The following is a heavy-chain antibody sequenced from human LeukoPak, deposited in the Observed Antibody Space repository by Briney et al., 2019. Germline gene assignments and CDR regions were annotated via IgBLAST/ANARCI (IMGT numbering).Heavy chain of an antibody. J-gene: IGHJ3*02. Sequence: GESLKISCKASGYSFTSYWIGWVRQMPGKGLEWMGIIYPGDSDTRYSPSFQGQVTISADKSISTAYLQWSSLKASDTAMYYCAGRGIAAAGTVRDAFDIWGQGTMVTVSS. CDR3: AGRGIAAAGTVRDAFDI. CDR2: IYPGDSDT. V-gene: IGHV5-51*01. CDR1: GYSFTSYW. D-gene: IGHD6-13*01.